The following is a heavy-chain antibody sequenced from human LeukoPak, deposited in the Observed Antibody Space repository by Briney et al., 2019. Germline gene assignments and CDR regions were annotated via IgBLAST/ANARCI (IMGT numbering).Heavy chain of an antibody. CDR1: GFTFSSYA. V-gene: IGHV3-23*01. CDR3: AKGAYYDFWSGYYTDYYYYYMDV. J-gene: IGHJ6*03. D-gene: IGHD3-3*01. Sequence: GGSLRLSCAASGFTFSSYAMSWVRQAPGKGLEWVSAISGSGGSTYCADSVKGRFTISRDNSKNTLYLQMNSLRAEDTAVYYCAKGAYYDFWSGYYTDYYYYYMDVWGKGTTVTVSS. CDR2: ISGSGGST.